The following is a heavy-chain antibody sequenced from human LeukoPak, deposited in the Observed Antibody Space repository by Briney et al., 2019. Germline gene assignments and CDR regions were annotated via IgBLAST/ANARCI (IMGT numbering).Heavy chain of an antibody. CDR2: ISSSSSYI. Sequence: PGGSLRLSCAASGFTFSSYEMNWVRQAPGKGLEWVSSISSSSSYIYYADSVKGRFTISRDNAKNSLYLQMNGLRAEDTAVYYCASIYCSSPSCYKINDWGQGTLVTVSS. D-gene: IGHD2-2*02. CDR1: GFTFSSYE. V-gene: IGHV3-21*01. J-gene: IGHJ4*02. CDR3: ASIYCSSPSCYKIND.